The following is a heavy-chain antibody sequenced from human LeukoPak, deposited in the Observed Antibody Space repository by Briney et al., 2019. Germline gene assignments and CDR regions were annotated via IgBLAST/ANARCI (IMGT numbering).Heavy chain of an antibody. CDR2: ISYDGSNK. CDR3: ARVGSSPGAFDY. Sequence: GGSLRLSCAASGFTFSSYGMHWVRQAPGKGLEWVAVISYDGSNKYYADSVKGRFTISRDNSKNTLYLQMNSLRADDTAVYYCARVGSSPGAFDYWGQGTLVTVSS. D-gene: IGHD7-27*01. CDR1: GFTFSSYG. J-gene: IGHJ4*02. V-gene: IGHV3-30*03.